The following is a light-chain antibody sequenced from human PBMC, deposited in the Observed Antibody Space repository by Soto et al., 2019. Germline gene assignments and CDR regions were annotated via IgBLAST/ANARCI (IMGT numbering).Light chain of an antibody. Sequence: DIPVTQSPSFMSASVGDRVTITCRASQGISRDLAWYQQKPGKAPNLLIYDASTLQSGVPSRFSASGSGTEFTLTISSLQAEDFATYYCQHLHNYPPTFGGGTKVEIK. J-gene: IGKJ4*01. CDR2: DAS. CDR1: QGISRD. V-gene: IGKV1-9*01. CDR3: QHLHNYPPT.